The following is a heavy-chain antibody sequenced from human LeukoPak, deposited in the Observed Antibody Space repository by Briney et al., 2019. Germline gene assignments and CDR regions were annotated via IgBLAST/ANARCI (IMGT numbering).Heavy chain of an antibody. Sequence: ASVKVSCKASGYTFTSYYMHWVRQAPGQGLEWMGLINPSGGSTSYAQKFQGRVTMTRDTSTSTVYMELSSLRSEDTAVYYCARGTYDFWSGYEGGPPSDYWGQGTLVTVSS. D-gene: IGHD3-3*01. CDR3: ARGTYDFWSGYEGGPPSDY. CDR1: GYTFTSYY. J-gene: IGHJ4*02. V-gene: IGHV1-46*01. CDR2: INPSGGST.